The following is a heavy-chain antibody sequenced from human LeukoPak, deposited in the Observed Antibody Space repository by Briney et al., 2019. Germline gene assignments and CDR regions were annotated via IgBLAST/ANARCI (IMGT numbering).Heavy chain of an antibody. D-gene: IGHD6-13*01. CDR1: GYTFTGYY. J-gene: IGHJ4*02. CDR3: ARGKERGQLVNSALNYFDY. V-gene: IGHV1-2*06. CDR2: INPNSGGT. Sequence: ASVKVSCKASGYTFTGYYMHWVRQAPGQGLEWMGRINPNSGGTNYAQKFQGRVTMTRDTSISTAYMELSRLRSDDTAVYYCARGKERGQLVNSALNYFDYWGQGTLVTVSS.